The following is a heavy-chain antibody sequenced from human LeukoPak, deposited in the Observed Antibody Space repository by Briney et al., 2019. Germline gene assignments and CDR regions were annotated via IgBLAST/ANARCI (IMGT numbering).Heavy chain of an antibody. V-gene: IGHV3-11*04. CDR2: ISSSGYTI. CDR1: GFTVSSNY. CDR3: ARDHIAVAGPDAFDI. D-gene: IGHD6-19*01. J-gene: IGHJ3*02. Sequence: GGSLRLSCAASGFTVSSNYMSWVRQAPGKGLEWVSYISSSGYTIYYADSVKGRFTISRDNAKNSLYLQMNSLRAEDTAVYYCARDHIAVAGPDAFDIWGQGTLVTVSS.